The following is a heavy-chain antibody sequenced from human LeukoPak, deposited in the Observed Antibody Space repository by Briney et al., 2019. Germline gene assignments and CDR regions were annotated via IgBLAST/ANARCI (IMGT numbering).Heavy chain of an antibody. CDR3: AKGRGGISAPCDY. D-gene: IGHD6-13*01. Sequence: GGSLRLSCAASGFPFSSYAMSWVRQAPGKGLEWVSIISGSGGNTYYADSVKGRFTISRDNSKNTLYLQMNSLRAEDTAVYYCAKGRGGISAPCDYWGQGTLATVSS. J-gene: IGHJ4*02. CDR2: ISGSGGNT. CDR1: GFPFSSYA. V-gene: IGHV3-23*01.